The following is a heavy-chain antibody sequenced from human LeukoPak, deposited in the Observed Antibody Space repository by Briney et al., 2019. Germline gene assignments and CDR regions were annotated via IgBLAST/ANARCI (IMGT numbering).Heavy chain of an antibody. CDR3: ARDLTGPYDH. CDR2: INVEGNYI. V-gene: IGHV3-74*01. Sequence: GGSLRLSCAASGFTVSRHWMHWVRQAPGKGLVWVARINVEGNYIDYAESVKGRFTISRDSAMNTLYLQMNSVRGEDTAVYSCARDLTGPYDHWGQGTLVTVSS. CDR1: GFTVSRHW. D-gene: IGHD3-22*01. J-gene: IGHJ4*02.